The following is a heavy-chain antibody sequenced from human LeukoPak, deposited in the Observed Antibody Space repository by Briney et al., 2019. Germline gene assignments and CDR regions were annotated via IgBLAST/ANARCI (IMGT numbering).Heavy chain of an antibody. CDR2: IRSKAYGGTT. CDR1: GFTFGDYA. D-gene: IGHD6-13*01. Sequence: GGSLRLSCTASGFTFGDYAMSWVRQAPGKGLEWVGFIRSKAYGGTTEYAASVKGRFTISRDDSKSIAYLQMNSLRAEDTAVYYCANSLRSWYLFDYWGQGTLVTVSS. V-gene: IGHV3-49*04. CDR3: ANSLRSWYLFDY. J-gene: IGHJ4*02.